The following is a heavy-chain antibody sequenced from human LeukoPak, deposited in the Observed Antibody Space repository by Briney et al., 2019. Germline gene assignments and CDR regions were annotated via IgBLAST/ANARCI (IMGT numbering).Heavy chain of an antibody. D-gene: IGHD3-10*01. CDR1: DGSFSGYY. J-gene: IGHJ5*02. Sequence: SETLSLTCAVYDGSFSGYYCSWIRQPPGKGLEWIGEINHSGSANYNPSLKSRVTILLDTSKNQFSLNLSSVTAADTAVYYCARRPRGVIIKTWFDPWGQGTLVTDSS. CDR3: ARRPRGVIIKTWFDP. CDR2: INHSGSA. V-gene: IGHV4-34*01.